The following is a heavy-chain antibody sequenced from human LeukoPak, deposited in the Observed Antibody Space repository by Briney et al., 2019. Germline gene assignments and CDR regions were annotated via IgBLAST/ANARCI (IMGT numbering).Heavy chain of an antibody. CDR2: INHSGST. V-gene: IGHV4-34*01. Sequence: SETLCLTCAVYGGSFSGYYWSWIRQPPGKGLEWIGEINHSGSTNYNPSLKSRVTISVDTSKNQFSLKLSSVTAADTAVYYCAAYSYGCFDYWGQGTLVTVSS. CDR1: GGSFSGYY. D-gene: IGHD5-18*01. J-gene: IGHJ4*02. CDR3: AAYSYGCFDY.